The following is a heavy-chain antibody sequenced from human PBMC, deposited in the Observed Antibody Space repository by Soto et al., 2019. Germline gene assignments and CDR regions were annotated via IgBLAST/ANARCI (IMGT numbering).Heavy chain of an antibody. D-gene: IGHD3-3*01. J-gene: IGHJ3*02. Sequence: TSETLSLTCTVSGGSISSSSYYWGWIRQPPGKGLEWIGSIYYSGSTYYNPSLKSRVTISVDTSKNQFSLKLSSVTAADTAVYYCASISTNVLRFLEWLSRNDAFDIWGQGTMVTVSS. CDR2: IYYSGST. CDR1: GGSISSSSYY. V-gene: IGHV4-39*01. CDR3: ASISTNVLRFLEWLSRNDAFDI.